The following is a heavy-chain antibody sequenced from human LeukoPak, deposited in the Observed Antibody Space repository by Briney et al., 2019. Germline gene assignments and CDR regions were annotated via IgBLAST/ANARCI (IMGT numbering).Heavy chain of an antibody. CDR3: ARHRSVLGGWFDP. J-gene: IGHJ5*02. CDR1: GDSISGYY. CDR2: IYDSGIT. Sequence: SETLSLTCTVSGDSISGYYWSWIRRPPGKGLEWVGYIYDSGITNYHPSLKSRVTMSVDTSKNQFSLKLSSVTAADTAVYYCARHRSVLGGWFDPWGQGTLVTVSS. D-gene: IGHD3-16*01. V-gene: IGHV4-59*08.